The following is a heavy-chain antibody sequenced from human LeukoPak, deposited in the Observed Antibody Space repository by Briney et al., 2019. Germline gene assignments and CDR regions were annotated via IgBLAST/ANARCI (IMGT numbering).Heavy chain of an antibody. D-gene: IGHD1-1*01. CDR3: ARAQLNIRTNNAFDI. Sequence: GKSLKISCKGSGYSFTSYWIGWVRQMPGKGLEWMGIIYPGDSDTRYSPSFQGQVTISADKSISTAYLQWSSLKASDTAMYYCARAQLNIRTNNAFDIWGQGTMVTVSS. CDR1: GYSFTSYW. J-gene: IGHJ3*02. CDR2: IYPGDSDT. V-gene: IGHV5-51*01.